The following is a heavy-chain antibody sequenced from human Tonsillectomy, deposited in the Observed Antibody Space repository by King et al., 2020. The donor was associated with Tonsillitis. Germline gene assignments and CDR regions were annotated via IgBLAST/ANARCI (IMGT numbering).Heavy chain of an antibody. Sequence: VQLVESGGEVKKPGESLRISCQGSGYSFTSYWISWVRQMPGKGLEWMGRIDPSDSYTNYSKSFQGHIPIPTDKSINTAYLQWRSLRASDTAIFYCARYEYGGGGFSYFGLWGRGTLVTVSS. D-gene: IGHD4-23*01. CDR2: IDPSDSYT. V-gene: IGHV5-10-1*03. CDR3: ARYEYGGGGFSYFGL. CDR1: GYSFTSYW. J-gene: IGHJ2*01.